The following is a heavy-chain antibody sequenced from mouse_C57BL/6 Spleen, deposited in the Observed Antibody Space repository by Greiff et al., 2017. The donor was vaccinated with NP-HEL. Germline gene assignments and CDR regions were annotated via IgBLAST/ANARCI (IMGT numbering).Heavy chain of an antibody. J-gene: IGHJ4*01. CDR1: GYSITSGYD. Sequence: EVKLVESGPGMVKPSQSLSLTCTVTGYSITSGYDWHWIRHFPGNKLEWMGYISYSGSTNYNPSLKSRISITHDTSKNHFFLKLNSVTTEDTATYYCARSGYAYYAMDYWGQGTSVTVSS. CDR3: ARSGYAYYAMDY. D-gene: IGHD2-2*01. CDR2: ISYSGST. V-gene: IGHV3-1*01.